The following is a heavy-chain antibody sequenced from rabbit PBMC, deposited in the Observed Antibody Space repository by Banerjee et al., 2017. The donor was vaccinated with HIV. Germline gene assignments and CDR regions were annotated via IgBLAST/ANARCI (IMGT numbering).Heavy chain of an antibody. J-gene: IGHJ6*01. CDR3: VRGSSYYSYYYVMDL. V-gene: IGHV1S43*01. CDR1: GFSFSNKYV. CDR2: IYTNGGST. Sequence: QEKLEESGGDLVKPEGSLTLTCTASGFSFSNKYVMCWVRQAPGKGLELIACIYTNGGSTWYASWVNGRFTISRSTSLNTVDLKMTSLTAADTATYFCVRGSSYYSYYYVMDLWGQGTLVTVS. D-gene: IGHD8-1*01.